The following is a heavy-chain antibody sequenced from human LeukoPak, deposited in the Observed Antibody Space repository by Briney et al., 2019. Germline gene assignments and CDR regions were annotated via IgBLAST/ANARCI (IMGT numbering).Heavy chain of an antibody. Sequence: GGSLRLSCAASGFTFSSYGMNWVRQAPGKGLEWVSYITSSGGAIYYADSVKGRFTISRDNAKNSLYPQMNSLRAEDTAVYYCARPPSITNPYYGMDVWGQGTTVTVSS. CDR3: ARPPSITNPYYGMDV. V-gene: IGHV3-48*03. D-gene: IGHD3-3*01. J-gene: IGHJ6*02. CDR2: ITSSGGAI. CDR1: GFTFSSYG.